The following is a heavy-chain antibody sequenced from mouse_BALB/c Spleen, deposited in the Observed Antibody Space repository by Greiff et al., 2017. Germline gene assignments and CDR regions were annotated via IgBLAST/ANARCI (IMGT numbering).Heavy chain of an antibody. CDR2: IYPGDGDT. CDR1: GYTFTSYW. V-gene: IGHV1-87*01. J-gene: IGHJ3*01. Sequence: VKPQESGAELARPGASVKLSCKASGYTFTSYWMQWVKQRPGQGLEWIGAIYPGDGDTRYTQKFKGKATLTADKSSSTAYMQLSSLASEDSAVYYCARLMGFAYWGQGTLVTVSA. CDR3: ARLMGFAY. D-gene: IGHD2-4*01.